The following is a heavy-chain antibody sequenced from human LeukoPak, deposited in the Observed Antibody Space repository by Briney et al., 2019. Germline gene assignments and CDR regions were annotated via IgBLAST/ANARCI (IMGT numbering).Heavy chain of an antibody. J-gene: IGHJ6*02. D-gene: IGHD1-26*01. CDR1: GFTFSSYR. V-gene: IGHV3-7*04. CDR2: IKQDGSEK. CDR3: ARSGGSDYYYYGMDV. Sequence: GGSLRLSCAASGFTFSSYRMSWVRQAPGKGLEWVANIKQDGSEKYYVDSVKGRFTISRDNAKNSLYLQMSSLRAEDTAVYYCARSGGSDYYYYGMDVWGQGTTVTVSS.